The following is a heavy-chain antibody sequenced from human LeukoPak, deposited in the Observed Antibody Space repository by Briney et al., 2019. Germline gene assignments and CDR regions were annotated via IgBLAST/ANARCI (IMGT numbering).Heavy chain of an antibody. CDR2: ISGSGGSI. D-gene: IGHD3-22*01. CDR1: GFTFSSYA. J-gene: IGHJ4*02. Sequence: GGSLRLSCAASGFTFSSYAMSWVRQAPGKGLEWVAGISGSGGSIYYADSVKGRFTISRDNAKNTLYLQMNSLRAEHTAVYYCAKDQIWIVVGSFDYWGQGTLVTVSS. V-gene: IGHV3-23*01. CDR3: AKDQIWIVVGSFDY.